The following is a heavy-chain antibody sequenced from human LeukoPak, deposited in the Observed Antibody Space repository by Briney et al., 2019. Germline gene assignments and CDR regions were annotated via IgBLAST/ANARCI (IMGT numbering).Heavy chain of an antibody. V-gene: IGHV3-30*04. CDR1: GFIFSSFA. J-gene: IGHJ4*02. CDR2: ISYDGDTK. CDR3: ARGRSTSTRLFDY. D-gene: IGHD2-2*01. Sequence: GRSLRLSCAASGFIFSSFAMHWVRQAPGKGLEWVAVISYDGDTKYYADSVKGRFTISRDNSKNTLYLQMNSLRAEDTAVYYCARGRSTSTRLFDYWGQGTLVTVSS.